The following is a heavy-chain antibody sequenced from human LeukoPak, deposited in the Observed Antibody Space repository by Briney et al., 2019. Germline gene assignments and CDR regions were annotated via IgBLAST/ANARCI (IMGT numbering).Heavy chain of an antibody. D-gene: IGHD4-17*01. V-gene: IGHV3-30*18. Sequence: GRSLRLSCAASGFTFSSYGMHWVRQAPGKGLEWVAVISYDGSNKYYADSVKGRFTISRDNSKNTLYLQMNSLRAEDTAVYYCAKDVRYGDYGRFDYWGQGTLVTVSS. CDR3: AKDVRYGDYGRFDY. CDR1: GFTFSSYG. J-gene: IGHJ4*02. CDR2: ISYDGSNK.